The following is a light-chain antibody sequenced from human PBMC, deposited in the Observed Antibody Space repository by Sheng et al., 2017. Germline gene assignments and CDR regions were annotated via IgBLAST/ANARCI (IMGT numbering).Light chain of an antibody. V-gene: IGKV3-20*01. CDR1: QSVSNY. J-gene: IGKJ1*01. Sequence: DTVLTQSPATLSLSPGERAALSCRASQSVSNYLAWYQQKPGQAPRLLIYSASSRATGIPDRFSGSGSGTDFTLTISRLEPEDFAVYYCQQYGTSPRTFGQGTKVEIK. CDR2: SAS. CDR3: QQYGTSPRT.